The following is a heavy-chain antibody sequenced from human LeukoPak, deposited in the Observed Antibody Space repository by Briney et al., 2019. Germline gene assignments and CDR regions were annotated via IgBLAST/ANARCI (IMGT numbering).Heavy chain of an antibody. V-gene: IGHV3-11*01. CDR3: ARSNSSGQQENWFLDV. CDR1: GFIFSDYY. D-gene: IGHD3-22*01. J-gene: IGHJ2*01. CDR2: ISPSGLTY. Sequence: GGSLRLSCAASGFIFSDYYITWIRQAPGKGLEWVSYISPSGLTYYYGDAMKGRFSISRDNAKRSVNLLLNSLRAEDTAVYYCARSNSSGQQENWFLDVWGRGTLVTVSS.